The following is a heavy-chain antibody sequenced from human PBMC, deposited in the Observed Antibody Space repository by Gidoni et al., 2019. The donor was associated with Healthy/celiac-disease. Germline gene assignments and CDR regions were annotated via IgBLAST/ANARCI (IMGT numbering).Heavy chain of an antibody. Sequence: EVQLVESGGGLVKPGGSLRLSCAASGFTFSSYSMNWVRQAPGKGLEWVSSISSSSSYIYYADSVKGRFTISRDNAKNSLYLQMNSLRAEDTAVYYCASALLSDEEDYWGQGTLVTVSS. CDR2: ISSSSSYI. J-gene: IGHJ4*02. CDR3: ASALLSDEEDY. CDR1: GFTFSSYS. V-gene: IGHV3-21*01.